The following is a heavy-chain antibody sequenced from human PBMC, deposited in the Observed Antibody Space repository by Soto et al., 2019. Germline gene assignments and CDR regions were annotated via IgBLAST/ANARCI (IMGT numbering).Heavy chain of an antibody. V-gene: IGHV1-69*01. D-gene: IGHD3-10*01. Sequence: QVQLVQSGAEVKKPGSSVKVSCKTSGVSFNNNGIGWVRQAPGHGLEWMGGVSPPFRTSNYARKFQGRISCTADASTCTVNMELSSLTSEDTAQYYCARVLYYGSGSYSPYGMDVWGQGTTVTVSS. CDR3: ARVLYYGSGSYSPYGMDV. J-gene: IGHJ6*02. CDR2: VSPPFRTS. CDR1: GVSFNNNG.